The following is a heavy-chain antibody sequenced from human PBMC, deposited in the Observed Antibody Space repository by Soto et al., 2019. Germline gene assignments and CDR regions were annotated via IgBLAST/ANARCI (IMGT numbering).Heavy chain of an antibody. CDR1: GGTLRKYY. CDR2: IYFTGHP. D-gene: IGHD2-2*01. V-gene: IGHV4-59*01. CDR3: ALDREGYASDTSWFDP. Sequence: QVQLQETGPGLVKPSETLSLSCTVSGGTLRKYYWSWIRQAPGKGLGWIGYIYFTGHPNYNPSLNSRASISVDTRTNHVSLEINPVTAADTAIYNCALDREGYASDTSWFDPSGPATQVIVSS. J-gene: IGHJ5*02.